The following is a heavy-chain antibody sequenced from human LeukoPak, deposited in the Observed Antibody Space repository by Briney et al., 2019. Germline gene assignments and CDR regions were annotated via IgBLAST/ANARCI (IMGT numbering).Heavy chain of an antibody. Sequence: GESLKISCKGSGYSFTSYWIGWVRQMPGKGLEWMGIIYPGDSDTRYSPSFQGQVTISADKSISTAYLQWSSLRSEDTAVYYCARGPTIRFLEWLLEKNWFDPWGQGTLVTVSS. CDR1: GYSFTSYW. V-gene: IGHV5-51*01. CDR3: ARGPTIRFLEWLLEKNWFDP. J-gene: IGHJ5*02. D-gene: IGHD3-3*01. CDR2: IYPGDSDT.